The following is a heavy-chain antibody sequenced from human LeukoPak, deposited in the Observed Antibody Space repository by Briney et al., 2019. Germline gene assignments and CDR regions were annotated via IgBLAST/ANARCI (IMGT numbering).Heavy chain of an antibody. D-gene: IGHD6-13*01. CDR3: ARGYGYISSWYYFDY. Sequence: GGSLRLSCAASGFTFSSYSMNWVRQAPGKGLEWVSYISTSSDTMYYADSVKGRLTISRDNAKNSVYLQMNSLRDEDTAVYYCARGYGYISSWYYFDYWGQGTLVTVSS. V-gene: IGHV3-48*02. CDR1: GFTFSSYS. CDR2: ISTSSDTM. J-gene: IGHJ4*02.